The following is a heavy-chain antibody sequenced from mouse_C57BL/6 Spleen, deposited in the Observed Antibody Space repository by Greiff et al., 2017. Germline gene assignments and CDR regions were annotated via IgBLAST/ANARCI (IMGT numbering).Heavy chain of an antibody. CDR3: ARDDYGSSYGYFDY. CDR1: GYTFTSYW. CDR2: IHPNSGST. Sequence: QVQLQQSGAELVKPGASVKLSCKASGYTFTSYWMHWVKQRPGQGLEWIGMIHPNSGSTNYNEKFKSKATLTVDKSSSTAYMQLSSLTSEDSAVYYCARDDYGSSYGYFDYWGQGTTLTVSS. D-gene: IGHD1-1*01. J-gene: IGHJ2*01. V-gene: IGHV1-64*01.